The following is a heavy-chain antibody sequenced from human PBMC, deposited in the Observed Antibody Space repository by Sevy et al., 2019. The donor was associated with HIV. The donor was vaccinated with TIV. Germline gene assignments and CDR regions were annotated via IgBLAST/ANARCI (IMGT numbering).Heavy chain of an antibody. J-gene: IGHJ4*02. CDR3: GKDGKTGTTAFGY. CDR1: GFTFSSYA. CDR2: ISGSGGST. V-gene: IGHV3-23*01. Sequence: GGSLRLSCAASGFTFSSYAMSWVRQAPGKGLEWVSAISGSGGSTYDADSVKGRFTISRDNSKNTLYLQMNSRRAEDTAVYYWGKDGKTGTTAFGYWGQGTLVTVSS. D-gene: IGHD1-1*01.